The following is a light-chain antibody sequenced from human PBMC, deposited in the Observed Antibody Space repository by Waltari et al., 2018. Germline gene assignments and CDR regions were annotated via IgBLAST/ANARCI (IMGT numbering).Light chain of an antibody. Sequence: DIQMTQSPSSLSASVGDTVTVTCRASQNIRTQLNWYHQKPATTPKPLIYGASTLQRGVPSRFSGSASGTDFTLTVTNLQPDDFAVYFCQQSFSSPWTFGQGTRV. CDR2: GAS. CDR3: QQSFSSPWT. CDR1: QNIRTQ. V-gene: IGKV1-39*01. J-gene: IGKJ1*01.